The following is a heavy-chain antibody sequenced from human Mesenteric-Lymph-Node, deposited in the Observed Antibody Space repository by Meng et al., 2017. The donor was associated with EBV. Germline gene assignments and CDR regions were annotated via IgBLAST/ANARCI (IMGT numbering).Heavy chain of an antibody. CDR2: IYWDDDK. CDR1: GFSLPTGGVG. V-gene: IGHV2-5*02. J-gene: IGHJ4*02. D-gene: IGHD1-26*01. Sequence: KGAGPEVWRPTRTLTLTPALLGFSLPTGGVGVDLIRQTPRKALELLAVIYWDDDKRYSPSLESRLTITKDTSKNQAVLTMTNMDPVDTATYYCAHSRSGTYLLADYWGQGTLVTVSS. CDR3: AHSRSGTYLLADY.